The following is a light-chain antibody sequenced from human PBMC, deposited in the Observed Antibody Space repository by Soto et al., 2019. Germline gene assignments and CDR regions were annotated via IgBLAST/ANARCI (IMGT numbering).Light chain of an antibody. CDR3: KQYNSYWK. CDR1: QSISSW. CDR2: KAS. Sequence: DIQMTKSPSPLSASVSNIFTITCRASQSISSWLAWYQQKPGKAPKLLIYKASSLESGVPSRFSGSGSGTEFTLTISSLQPDDFATYYCKQYNSYWKCGQGNTGAIK. V-gene: IGKV1-5*03. J-gene: IGKJ1*01.